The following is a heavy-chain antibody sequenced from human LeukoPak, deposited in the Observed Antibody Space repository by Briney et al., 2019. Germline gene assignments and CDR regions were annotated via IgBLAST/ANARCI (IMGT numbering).Heavy chain of an antibody. CDR2: ITGSDDTT. D-gene: IGHD5-12*01. V-gene: IGHV3-23*01. CDR1: GFTFSSYW. J-gene: IGHJ4*02. Sequence: PGGSLRLSCAASGFTFSSYWMSWVRQAPGEGLEWVSTITGSDDTTYYADSVKGRFTISRDYSKNTVHLQLNNLRAEDTAMYYCAKGPQLYSGYHPDYWGQGTLVTVSS. CDR3: AKGPQLYSGYHPDY.